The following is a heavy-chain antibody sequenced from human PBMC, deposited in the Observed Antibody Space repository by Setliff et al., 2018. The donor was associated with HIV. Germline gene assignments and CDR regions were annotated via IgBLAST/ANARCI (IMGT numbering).Heavy chain of an antibody. CDR1: GYTFTSYA. J-gene: IGHJ6*03. V-gene: IGHV1-3*03. Sequence: ASVKVSCKASGYTFTSYAMHWVRQAPGQRLEWMGWINAGNGNTKYSQEFQGRVTMTRNTSIAYMELSSLRSEDTAVYYRAFNQGTPSYYYYYYMDVWGKGTTVTVSS. CDR2: INAGNGNT. CDR3: AFNQGTPSYYYYYYMDV. D-gene: IGHD2-15*01.